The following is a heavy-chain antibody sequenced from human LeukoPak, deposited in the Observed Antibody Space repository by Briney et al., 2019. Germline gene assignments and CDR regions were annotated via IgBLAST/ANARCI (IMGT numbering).Heavy chain of an antibody. CDR1: GFTFSSYA. D-gene: IGHD3-16*01. Sequence: PGGSLRLSCAASGFTFSSYAMSWVRQAPGRGLEWVSAISGSGGSTYYADSVKGRFTISRDNSKNTVYLQMNSLRAEDTAVYYCAKSTGGSFDYWGQGTLVTVSS. V-gene: IGHV3-23*01. J-gene: IGHJ4*02. CDR3: AKSTGGSFDY. CDR2: ISGSGGST.